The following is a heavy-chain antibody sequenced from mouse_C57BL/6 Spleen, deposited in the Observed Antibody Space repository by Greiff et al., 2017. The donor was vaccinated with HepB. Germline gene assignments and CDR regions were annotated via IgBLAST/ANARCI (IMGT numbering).Heavy chain of an antibody. V-gene: IGHV1-55*01. D-gene: IGHD3-2*02. J-gene: IGHJ2*01. CDR1: GYTFTSYW. CDR3: AREGEGQLRPLDY. Sequence: QVQLQQSGAELVKPGASVKMSCKASGYTFTSYWITWVKQRPGQGLEWIGDIYPGSGSTNYNEKFKSKATLTVDTSSSTAYMQLSSLTSEDSAVYYCAREGEGQLRPLDYWGQGTTLTVSS. CDR2: IYPGSGST.